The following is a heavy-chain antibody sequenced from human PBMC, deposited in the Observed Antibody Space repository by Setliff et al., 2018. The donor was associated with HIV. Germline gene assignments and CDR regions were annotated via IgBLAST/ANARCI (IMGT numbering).Heavy chain of an antibody. CDR1: GFSLSATSMG. V-gene: IGHV2-5*02. J-gene: IGHJ4*02. CDR2: IYWDDDK. CDR3: THRRRDGFIPY. D-gene: IGHD2-21*01. Sequence: SGPTLVNPTQTITLTCTFSGFSLSATSMGVGWVRQPPGKALEWLALIYWDDDKRYSPSLESRLTITKYTSKNQVVLTMTNMDSVDTATYYCTHRRRDGFIPYWGQGTRVTVSS.